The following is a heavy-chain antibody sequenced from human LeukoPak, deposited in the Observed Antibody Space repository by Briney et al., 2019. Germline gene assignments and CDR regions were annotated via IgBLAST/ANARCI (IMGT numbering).Heavy chain of an antibody. D-gene: IGHD2-8*01. V-gene: IGHV4-39*07. Sequence: SETLSLTCTVSGGSISSSSYYWGWIRQPPGKGLEWIGSIYYSGSTYYNPSLKRRVTISVDTSKNQFSLKLSSVTAADTAVYYCARGHDCTNGVCYTPHFDYWGQGTLVTVSS. J-gene: IGHJ4*02. CDR2: IYYSGST. CDR1: GGSISSSSYY. CDR3: ARGHDCTNGVCYTPHFDY.